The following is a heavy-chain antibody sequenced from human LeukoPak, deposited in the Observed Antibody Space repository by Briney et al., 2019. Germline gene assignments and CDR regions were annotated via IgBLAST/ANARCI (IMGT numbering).Heavy chain of an antibody. Sequence: SETLSLTCTVSTDSISSYYWSWIRQPPGKGLEWIGYIYYSGITNYNPSLKSRVTISVDTPKNQFSLKLSSVTAADTAVYYCARGGYSYGAYYFDYWGQGTLVTVSS. J-gene: IGHJ4*02. CDR3: ARGGYSYGAYYFDY. CDR1: TDSISSYY. V-gene: IGHV4-59*01. CDR2: IYYSGIT. D-gene: IGHD5-18*01.